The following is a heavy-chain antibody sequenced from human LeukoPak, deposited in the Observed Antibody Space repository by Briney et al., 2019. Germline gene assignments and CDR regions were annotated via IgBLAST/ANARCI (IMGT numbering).Heavy chain of an antibody. Sequence: GGSLRLSCAASGFTFSSYGMHWVRQAPGKGLEWVAVIWYDGSNKYYADSVKGRFTISRDNSKNTLYLQMNSLRAEDTAVYYCSREDRYSYGYDYWGQGTRVTVSS. CDR2: IWYDGSNK. CDR3: SREDRYSYGYDY. CDR1: GFTFSSYG. V-gene: IGHV3-33*01. J-gene: IGHJ4*02. D-gene: IGHD5-18*01.